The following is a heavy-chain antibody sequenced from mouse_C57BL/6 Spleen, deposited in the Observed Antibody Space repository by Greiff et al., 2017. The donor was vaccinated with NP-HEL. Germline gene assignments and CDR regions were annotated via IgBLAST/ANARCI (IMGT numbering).Heavy chain of an antibody. D-gene: IGHD1-1*01. Sequence: VQLQQPGTELVKPGASVKLSCKASCFPFPLSWLHLLPHLPVPFLALIGNINPSNGGTNYNEKFKSKATLTVDKSSSTAYMQLSSLTSEDSAVYYCARKRQTGSFDYWGQGTTLTVSS. CDR2: INPSNGGT. CDR3: ARKRQTGSFDY. J-gene: IGHJ2*01. CDR1: CFPFPLSW. V-gene: IGHV1-53*01.